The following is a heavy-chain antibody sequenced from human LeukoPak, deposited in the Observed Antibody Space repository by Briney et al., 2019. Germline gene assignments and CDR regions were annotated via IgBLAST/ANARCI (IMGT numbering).Heavy chain of an antibody. CDR2: IKKDGSER. CDR3: ARGMITFGGVIVPLGY. Sequence: PGGSLRLSCAASGFTFSSYWMNWVRQAPGKGLEWVATIKKDGSERYYVDSVKGRFTISRDNTKKSLYLQMNTLRAEDTAVYYCARGMITFGGVIVPLGYWGQGTLVTVSS. J-gene: IGHJ4*02. V-gene: IGHV3-7*01. D-gene: IGHD3-16*02. CDR1: GFTFSSYW.